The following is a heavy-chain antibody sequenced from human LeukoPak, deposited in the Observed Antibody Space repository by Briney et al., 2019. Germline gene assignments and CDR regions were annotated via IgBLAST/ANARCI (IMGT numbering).Heavy chain of an antibody. CDR3: ARGLRSYPAALNFDH. Sequence: ASVKVSCKASGYTFTSYGISWVRQAPGQGLEWMGWISAYNGNTNYAQKHQGRVTMTTDTSTSTAYMELRSLRSDDTAVYYCARGLRSYPAALNFDHWGQGTLVTVSS. CDR1: GYTFTSYG. CDR2: ISAYNGNT. J-gene: IGHJ4*02. D-gene: IGHD1-26*01. V-gene: IGHV1-18*01.